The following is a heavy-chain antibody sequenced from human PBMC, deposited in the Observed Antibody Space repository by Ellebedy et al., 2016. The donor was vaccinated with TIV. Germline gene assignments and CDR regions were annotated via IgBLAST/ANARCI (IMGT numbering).Heavy chain of an antibody. V-gene: IGHV4-4*02. CDR3: ARVILTGYTNWFDP. J-gene: IGHJ5*02. Sequence: GFTFSSYGMHWVRQPPGKGLEWIGEIYHSGSTNYNPSLKSRVTISVDKSKNQFSLKLSSVTAADTAVYYCARVILTGYTNWFDPWGQGTLVTVSS. CDR1: GFTFSSYG. CDR2: IYHSGST. D-gene: IGHD3-9*01.